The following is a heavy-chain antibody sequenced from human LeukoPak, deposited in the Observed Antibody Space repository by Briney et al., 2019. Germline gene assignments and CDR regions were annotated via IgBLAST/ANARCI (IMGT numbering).Heavy chain of an antibody. CDR1: GFTFSSYW. CDR3: ARDMTGPLDY. CDR2: INVDGGTT. Sequence: PGGSLRLSYEASGFTFSSYWMHWVRQAPGKGRVWISRINVDGGTTDYADSVRGRFTISRDNAKNTLYLQMNNLRAEDTAVYYCARDMTGPLDYWGQGTLVTASS. V-gene: IGHV3-74*01. D-gene: IGHD1-20*01. J-gene: IGHJ4*02.